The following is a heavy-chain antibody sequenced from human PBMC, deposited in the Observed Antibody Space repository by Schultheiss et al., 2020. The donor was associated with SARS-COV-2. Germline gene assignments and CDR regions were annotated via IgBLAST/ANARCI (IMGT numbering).Heavy chain of an antibody. Sequence: SQTLSLTCAVYGGSFSGYYWSWIRQPPGKRLEWIGEINHSGGTNYNPSLKSRVTISVDTSKNQFSLMLSSVTAADTAVYYCARSQSSSWYVYYYYGMDVWGQGTTVTVSS. CDR2: INHSGGT. CDR1: GGSFSGYY. J-gene: IGHJ6*02. V-gene: IGHV4-34*01. D-gene: IGHD6-13*01. CDR3: ARSQSSSWYVYYYYGMDV.